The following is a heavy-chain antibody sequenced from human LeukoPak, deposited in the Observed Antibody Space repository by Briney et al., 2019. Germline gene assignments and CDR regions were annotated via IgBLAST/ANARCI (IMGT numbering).Heavy chain of an antibody. CDR1: GFTFSSYS. J-gene: IGHJ5*02. V-gene: IGHV4-38-2*02. CDR3: ARESSSGWFDP. D-gene: IGHD6-6*01. Sequence: GSLRLSCAASGFTFSSYSMNWVRQAPGKGLEWIGSIYHSGSTYYHPSLKSRVTISVDTSKNQFSLKVSSVTAADTAVYYCARESSSGWFDPWGQGTLVTVSS. CDR2: IYHSGST.